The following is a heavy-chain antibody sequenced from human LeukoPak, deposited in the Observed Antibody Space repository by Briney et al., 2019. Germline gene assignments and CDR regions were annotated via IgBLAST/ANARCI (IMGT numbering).Heavy chain of an antibody. J-gene: IGHJ4*02. D-gene: IGHD1-26*01. CDR2: IYYSGST. CDR1: GGSISSGDYY. Sequence: PSETLSLTCTVSGGSISSGDYYWSWIRQPPGKGLEWIGYIYYSGSTYYNPSLKSRVTISVDTSKNQFSLKLSSVTAADTAVYYCARDAWELLTFDYWGQGTLVTVSS. V-gene: IGHV4-30-4*08. CDR3: ARDAWELLTFDY.